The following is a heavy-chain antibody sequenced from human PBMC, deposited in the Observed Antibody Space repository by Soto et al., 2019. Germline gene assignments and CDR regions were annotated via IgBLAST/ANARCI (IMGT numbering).Heavy chain of an antibody. V-gene: IGHV3-30-3*01. D-gene: IGHD6-13*01. Sequence: QEQVVESGGGVVQPGRSLRLSCAASGFTFSTHAMHWVRQAPGRGLEWVAIISYDGTTKDYADSVKGRFTISRDNSKNAVYLQKNSLRSEDTALCYCARDRRTAGPTGWFDPWGKGTLVTVSS. CDR1: GFTFSTHA. J-gene: IGHJ5*02. CDR2: ISYDGTTK. CDR3: ARDRRTAGPTGWFDP.